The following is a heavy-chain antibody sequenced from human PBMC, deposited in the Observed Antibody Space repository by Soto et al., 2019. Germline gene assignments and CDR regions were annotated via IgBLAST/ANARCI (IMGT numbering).Heavy chain of an antibody. Sequence: EVQLLESGGGLVQPGGSLRLSCAASGFTFSSYAMSWVRQAPGKGLEWVSAISGSGGSTYYADSVKGRFTISRDNSKNTLYLQMNSLRAEDTAVYYCAKEKDGSGWYASAFDIWGQGTMVTVSS. CDR3: AKEKDGSGWYASAFDI. CDR1: GFTFSSYA. V-gene: IGHV3-23*01. D-gene: IGHD6-19*01. J-gene: IGHJ3*02. CDR2: ISGSGGST.